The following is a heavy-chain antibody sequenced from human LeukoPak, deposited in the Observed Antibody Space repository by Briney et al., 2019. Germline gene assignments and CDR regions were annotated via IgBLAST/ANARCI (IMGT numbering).Heavy chain of an antibody. CDR1: GFAFSSYS. D-gene: IGHD6-19*01. J-gene: IGHJ4*02. CDR3: ARFETVAAKPFEY. V-gene: IGHV3-21*01. Sequence: GGPLRLSCAASGFAFSSYSMNWVRQAPGKGLEWVSSISSDSRYIFYAEPVKGRFTISRDNAKNSLYLQMNSLRVEDTAVYYCARFETVAAKPFEYWGQGTLVTVSS. CDR2: ISSDSRYI.